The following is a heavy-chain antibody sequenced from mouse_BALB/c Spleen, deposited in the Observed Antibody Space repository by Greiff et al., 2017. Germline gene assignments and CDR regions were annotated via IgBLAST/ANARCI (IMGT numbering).Heavy chain of an antibody. V-gene: IGHV5-12-2*01. CDR2: ISNGGGST. CDR1: GFTFSSYT. CDR3: ARHVQAMDY. Sequence: EVQLVESGGGLVQPGGSLKLSCAASGFTFSSYTMSWVRQTPEKRLEWVAYISNGGGSTYYPDTVKGRFTISRDNAKNTLYLQMSSLKSEDTAMYYCARHVQAMDYWGQGTSVTVSS. J-gene: IGHJ4*01.